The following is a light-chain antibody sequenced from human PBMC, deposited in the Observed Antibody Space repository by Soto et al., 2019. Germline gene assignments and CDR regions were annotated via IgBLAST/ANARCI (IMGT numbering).Light chain of an antibody. CDR2: GAS. CDR1: QSVSSN. V-gene: IGKV3-15*01. CDR3: QQYNNWPLLT. J-gene: IGKJ4*01. Sequence: EIVMTQSPATLCVSPGERATLSCRASQSVSSNLAWYQQKPGQAPRLLIYGASTRATGIPARFSGSGSGTEFTLTISSLQSEDFAVYYCQQYNNWPLLTFGGGTKVEIK.